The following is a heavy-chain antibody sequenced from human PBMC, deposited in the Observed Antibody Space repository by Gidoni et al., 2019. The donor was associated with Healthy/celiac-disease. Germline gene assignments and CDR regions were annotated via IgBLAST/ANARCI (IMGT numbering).Heavy chain of an antibody. CDR3: ARVGGDLFSMFGKPPDYYYYYMDV. CDR1: GGSISSYY. D-gene: IGHD3-3*01. CDR2: IYYSGST. J-gene: IGHJ6*03. V-gene: IGHV4-59*01. Sequence: QVQLQESGPGLVKPSETLSLTCTVSGGSISSYYWTWIRQPPGKGLEWIGYIYYSGSTNYNPTLKSRVTISVDTSKNQFSLKLSSVTAADTAVYYCARVGGDLFSMFGKPPDYYYYYMDVWGKGTTVTVSS.